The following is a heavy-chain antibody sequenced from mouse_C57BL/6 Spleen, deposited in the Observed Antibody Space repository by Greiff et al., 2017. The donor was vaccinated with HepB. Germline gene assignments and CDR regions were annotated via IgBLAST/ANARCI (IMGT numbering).Heavy chain of an antibody. V-gene: IGHV1-50*01. D-gene: IGHD1-1*01. Sequence: QVQLKQPGAELVKPGASVKLSCKASGYTFTSYWMQWVKQRPGQGLEWIGEIDPSDSYTNYNQKFKGKATLTVDTSSSTAYMQLSSLTSEDSAVYYCARKYSYYYGSHDYWGQGTTLTVSS. CDR1: GYTFTSYW. CDR2: IDPSDSYT. J-gene: IGHJ2*01. CDR3: ARKYSYYYGSHDY.